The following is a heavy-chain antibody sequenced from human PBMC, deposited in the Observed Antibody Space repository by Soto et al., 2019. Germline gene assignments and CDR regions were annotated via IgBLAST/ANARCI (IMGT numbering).Heavy chain of an antibody. CDR1: GYTFTSYG. Sequence: ASVKVSFKASGYTFTSYGISWVRQAPGQGLEWMGWISAYNGNTNYAQKLQGRVTMTTDTSTSTAYMELRSLRSDGTAVYYCARDSSIAVAGPTGNYYYYYGMDVWGQGTTVTVSS. D-gene: IGHD6-19*01. CDR2: ISAYNGNT. V-gene: IGHV1-18*01. CDR3: ARDSSIAVAGPTGNYYYYYGMDV. J-gene: IGHJ6*02.